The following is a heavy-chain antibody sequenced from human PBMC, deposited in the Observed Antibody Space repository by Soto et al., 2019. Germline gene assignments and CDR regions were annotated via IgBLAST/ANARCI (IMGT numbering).Heavy chain of an antibody. D-gene: IGHD3-9*01. CDR1: GGSISSSSYY. Sequence: SETLSLTCTVSGGSISSSSYYWGWIRQPPGKRLEWSGEIYHSGSTYYNPTLKSRVTISVDKSKNQFSLKLSSVTAADTAVYYCARVPPNYDILTGYRPFDYWGQGTLVTVSS. CDR3: ARVPPNYDILTGYRPFDY. J-gene: IGHJ4*02. V-gene: IGHV4-39*07. CDR2: IYHSGST.